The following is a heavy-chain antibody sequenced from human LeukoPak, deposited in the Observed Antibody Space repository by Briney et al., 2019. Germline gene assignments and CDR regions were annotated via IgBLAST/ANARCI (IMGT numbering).Heavy chain of an antibody. D-gene: IGHD3-3*02. J-gene: IGHJ4*02. CDR2: ISYDGNSE. Sequence: GRSLRLSCAASGFTFSSYAMHWVRQAPGKGLEWVAVISYDGNSEYYADSVKGRFTISRDNSKNTLYLQMNSLRTEDTAVYYCARPFHKFFDYWGQGTLVTVSS. V-gene: IGHV3-30-3*01. CDR3: ARPFHKFFDY. CDR1: GFTFSSYA.